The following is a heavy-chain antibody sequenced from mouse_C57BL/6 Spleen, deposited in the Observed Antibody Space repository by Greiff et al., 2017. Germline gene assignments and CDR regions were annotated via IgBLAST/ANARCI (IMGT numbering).Heavy chain of an antibody. D-gene: IGHD4-1*01. J-gene: IGHJ4*01. CDR3: ARNWDVDYAMDY. CDR1: GYSITSGYY. V-gene: IGHV3-6*01. Sequence: EVKVEESGPGLVKPSQSLSLTCSVTGYSITSGYYWNWIRQFPGNKLEWMGYISYDGSNNYNPSLKNRISITRDTSKNQFFLKLNSVTTEDTATYYCARNWDVDYAMDYWGQGTSVTVSS. CDR2: ISYDGSN.